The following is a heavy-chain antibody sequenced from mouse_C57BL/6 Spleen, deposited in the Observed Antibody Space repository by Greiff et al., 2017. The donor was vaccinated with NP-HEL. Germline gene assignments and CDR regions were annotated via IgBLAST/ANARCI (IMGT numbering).Heavy chain of an antibody. J-gene: IGHJ2*01. CDR3: ARGAVDY. Sequence: QVQLQQPGAELVKPGASVKLFCKASGYTFTSYWLQWVKPRPGQGLEWIGEIDPSDSYTYYNQKFQGKATLPVDPSSSAGYRQLSSLTSDDSAVYCCARGAVDYWGQGTTLTVSS. CDR2: IDPSDSYT. V-gene: IGHV1-50*01. D-gene: IGHD3-3*01. CDR1: GYTFTSYW.